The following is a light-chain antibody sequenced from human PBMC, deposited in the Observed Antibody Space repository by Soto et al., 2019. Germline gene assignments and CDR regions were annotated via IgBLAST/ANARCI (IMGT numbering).Light chain of an antibody. CDR2: AAS. Sequence: IQMTQSPSSLSASVGDRVTITCRASQSISSYLNWYKQKPGKAPKVLIYAASSLQSGVPSRFSGSGSGTDFTLTVSSLQPEDFATYYGQQSYSTPWTFGQGTKVDIK. CDR1: QSISSY. V-gene: IGKV1-39*01. CDR3: QQSYSTPWT. J-gene: IGKJ1*01.